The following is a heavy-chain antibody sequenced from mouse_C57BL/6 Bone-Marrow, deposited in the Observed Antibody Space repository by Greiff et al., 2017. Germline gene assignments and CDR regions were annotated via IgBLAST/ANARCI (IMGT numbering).Heavy chain of an antibody. CDR3: TTYDYDGGYAMDY. D-gene: IGHD2-4*01. CDR1: GFNIKDDY. CDR2: IDPENGDT. Sequence: EVQLQQSGAELVRPGASVTLSCTASGFNIKDDYMHWVKPRPEQGLEWIGWIDPENGDTEYASKFQGKATITADTSSNTAYLQLSSLTSEDTAVYYCTTYDYDGGYAMDYWGQGTSVTVSS. V-gene: IGHV14-4*01. J-gene: IGHJ4*01.